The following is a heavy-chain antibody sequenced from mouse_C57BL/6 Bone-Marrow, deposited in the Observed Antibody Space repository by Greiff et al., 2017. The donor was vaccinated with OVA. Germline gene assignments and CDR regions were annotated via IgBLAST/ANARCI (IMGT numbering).Heavy chain of an antibody. J-gene: IGHJ1*03. CDR1: GYAFTNYL. Sequence: VKVVESGAELVRPGTSVKVSCKASGYAFTNYLIEGVKQRPGPGLEWVGVINPGSGGTNYNEKFKGKATLTADKSSSTAYMQLSSLTSEDSAVYFCARWGFFYYGSSWYFDVWGTGTTVTVSS. CDR2: INPGSGGT. D-gene: IGHD1-1*01. CDR3: ARWGFFYYGSSWYFDV. V-gene: IGHV1-54*01.